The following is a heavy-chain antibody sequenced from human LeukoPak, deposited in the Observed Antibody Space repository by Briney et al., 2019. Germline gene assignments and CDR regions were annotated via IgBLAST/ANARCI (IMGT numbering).Heavy chain of an antibody. V-gene: IGHV4-39*01. Sequence: PSETLSLTCTVSGGSISSSSYYWGWIRQPPGKGLEWIGSIYYSGITYYNPSLESRVTISVDTSKNQFSLKLNSVTAADTAVYYCARQRGYHYDSTTNRFSDLWGQGTRVTVSS. D-gene: IGHD3-22*01. J-gene: IGHJ5*02. CDR2: IYYSGIT. CDR3: ARQRGYHYDSTTNRFSDL. CDR1: GGSISSSSYY.